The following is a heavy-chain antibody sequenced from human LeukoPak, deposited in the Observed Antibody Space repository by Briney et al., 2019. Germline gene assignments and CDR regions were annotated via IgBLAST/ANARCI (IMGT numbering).Heavy chain of an antibody. J-gene: IGHJ4*02. CDR1: GGSISSSSYY. CDR2: IYYSGST. D-gene: IGHD3-22*01. Sequence: SETLSLTCSVSGGSISSSSYYWGWIRQPPGRGLEWIGSIYYSGSTYYNPSLKSRVTISVDTSKNQFSLKLSPVTAADTAVYYCARQQRGDDSSGYPYYFDYWGQGTLVTFSS. CDR3: ARQQRGDDSSGYPYYFDY. V-gene: IGHV4-39*01.